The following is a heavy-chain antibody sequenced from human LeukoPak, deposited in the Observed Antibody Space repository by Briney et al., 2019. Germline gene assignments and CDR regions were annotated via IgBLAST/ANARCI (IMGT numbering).Heavy chain of an antibody. CDR1: GYTFTTYW. V-gene: IGHV5-51*01. CDR3: ARPTLSSGSRNPFDI. CDR2: IYPGDSDT. Sequence: GESLKISCKGSGYTFTTYWIAWVRQMPGKGLEWMGIIYPGDSDTRYSPSFQGQVTNSADKSISTAYLQWSSLKASDTAMYYCARPTLSSGSRNPFDIWGQGIMVTVSS. D-gene: IGHD1-26*01. J-gene: IGHJ3*02.